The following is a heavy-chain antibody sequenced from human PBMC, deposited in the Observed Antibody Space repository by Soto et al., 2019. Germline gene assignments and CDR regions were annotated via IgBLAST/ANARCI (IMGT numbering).Heavy chain of an antibody. J-gene: IGHJ4*02. CDR2: IYYSGST. CDR1: GGSISSGGYY. CDR3: ARGLYYYDSSGYYPFDY. V-gene: IGHV4-31*03. D-gene: IGHD3-22*01. Sequence: TLSLTCTVSGGSISSGGYYWSWIRQHPGKGLEWIGYIYYSGSTYYNPSLKSRGTISVDTSKNQFSLKLSSVTAADTAVYYCARGLYYYDSSGYYPFDYWGQGTLVTVSS.